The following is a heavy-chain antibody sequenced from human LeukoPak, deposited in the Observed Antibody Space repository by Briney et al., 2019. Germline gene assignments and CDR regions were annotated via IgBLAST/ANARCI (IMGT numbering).Heavy chain of an antibody. V-gene: IGHV3-23*01. CDR2: ISGGGGST. CDR3: AAYSSIWPFRYFEL. D-gene: IGHD6-13*01. CDR1: GFTFNSYA. J-gene: IGHJ2*01. Sequence: PGGSLRLSCAASGFTFNSYAMSWVRQAPGEGLEWVSAISGGGGSTYYADSVKGRFTTSRDKSKNTLYLQMNSLRAEDTAVYYCAAYSSIWPFRYFELWGRGTLVTVSS.